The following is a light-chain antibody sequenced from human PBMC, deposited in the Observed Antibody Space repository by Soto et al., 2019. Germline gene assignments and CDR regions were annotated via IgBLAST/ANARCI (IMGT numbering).Light chain of an antibody. CDR2: AAS. CDR3: QESFSHLYT. CDR1: QTIHNF. J-gene: IGKJ2*01. V-gene: IGKV1-39*01. Sequence: DIQLTQSPSSLAASVGDSVTITCRASQTIHNFLNWYQQTPGKAPKLLIYAASNLRGGVPSRFSGGGSGTDFTLTINSLQPEDFATYYCQESFSHLYTFGQGTMLDI.